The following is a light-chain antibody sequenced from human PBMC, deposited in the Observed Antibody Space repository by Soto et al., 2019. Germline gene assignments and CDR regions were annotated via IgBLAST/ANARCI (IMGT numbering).Light chain of an antibody. Sequence: QSVLTQPASVSGSPGQSITISCTGTSSDVGGYNYVSWYQQHPGKAPKLMVYEVSNRPSGVSNRFSGSKSGNTASLTISGLQAEDEADYYCSSYTSSGALFVFGGGTKVTVL. J-gene: IGLJ2*01. CDR1: SSDVGGYNY. V-gene: IGLV2-14*01. CDR2: EVS. CDR3: SSYTSSGALFV.